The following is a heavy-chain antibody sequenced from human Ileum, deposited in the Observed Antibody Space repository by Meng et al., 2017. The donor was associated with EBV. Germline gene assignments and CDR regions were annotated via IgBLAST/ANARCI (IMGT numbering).Heavy chain of an antibody. CDR2: IYYSGST. CDR1: XGSFSGYYSISSYY. V-gene: IGHV4-61*01. CDR3: ARSESNWNGLKY. D-gene: IGHD1-1*01. J-gene: IGHJ4*02. Sequence: QVQLQQWGAGLLKPSXXXXLTXXVXXGSFSGYYSISSYYWSWIRQSPGKGLEWIGYIYYSGSTNYNPSLKSRVTISLDTSNNQFSLKLSSVTAADTAVYYCARSESNWNGLKYWGQGTLVTVSS.